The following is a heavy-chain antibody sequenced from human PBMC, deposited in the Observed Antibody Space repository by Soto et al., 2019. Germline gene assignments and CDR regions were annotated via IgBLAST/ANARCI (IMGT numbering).Heavy chain of an antibody. Sequence: SETLALTCAVSSGSIGTTNWWSWVRQTPGKGLEWIGEIFHSGNTYYNPSLASRVTISVDTSKNQFSLNLRSVTAADTAVYYCARRTWGMDVWCQGTTVSVS. D-gene: IGHD2-8*01. CDR1: SGSIGTTNW. J-gene: IGHJ6*02. CDR3: ARRTWGMDV. CDR2: IFHSGNT. V-gene: IGHV4-4*02.